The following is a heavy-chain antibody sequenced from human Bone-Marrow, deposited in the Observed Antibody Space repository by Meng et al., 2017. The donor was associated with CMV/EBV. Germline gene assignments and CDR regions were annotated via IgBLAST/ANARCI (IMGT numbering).Heavy chain of an antibody. Sequence: SISSGDCYWSGIRQPPGKGLEWIGYIYYSGSTYYNPSLKSRVTISVDTSKNQFSLKLSSVTAADTAVYYCARLVVPAAIRGNNWFDPWGQGTLVTVSS. CDR3: ARLVVPAAIRGNNWFDP. CDR1: SISSGDCY. CDR2: IYYSGST. D-gene: IGHD2-2*02. J-gene: IGHJ5*02. V-gene: IGHV4-30-4*08.